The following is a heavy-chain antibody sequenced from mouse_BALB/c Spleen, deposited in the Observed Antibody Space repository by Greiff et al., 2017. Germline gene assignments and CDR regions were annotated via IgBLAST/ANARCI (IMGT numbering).Heavy chain of an antibody. J-gene: IGHJ4*01. CDR3: ARERDYAMDY. V-gene: IGHV5-6-3*01. CDR1: GFTFSSYG. Sequence: EVMLVESGGGLVQPGGSLKLSCAASGFTFSSYGMSWVRQTPDKRLELVATINSNGGSTYYPDSVKGRFTISRDNAKNTLYLQMSSLKSEDTAMYYCARERDYAMDYWGQGTSVTVSS. CDR2: INSNGGST.